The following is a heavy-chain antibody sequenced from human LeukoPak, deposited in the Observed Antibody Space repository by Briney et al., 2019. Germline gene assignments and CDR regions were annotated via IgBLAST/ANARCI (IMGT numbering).Heavy chain of an antibody. V-gene: IGHV4-61*02. J-gene: IGHJ4*02. CDR2: ISTSGRV. Sequence: SETLSLTCTVSGDSITRGTYWNWIRQPAGRGLEWIGRISTSGRVSYTPSLKSRVTISIDTSRNLVSLRLTSVTATDTAVYFCGRDRGNGDYGDYFDSWGQGTLVTVSS. D-gene: IGHD4-17*01. CDR3: GRDRGNGDYGDYFDS. CDR1: GDSITRGTY.